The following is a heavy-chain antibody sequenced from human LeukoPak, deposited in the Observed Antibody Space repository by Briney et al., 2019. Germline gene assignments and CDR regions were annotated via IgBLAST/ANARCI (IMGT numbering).Heavy chain of an antibody. Sequence: PGGSLRLSCAASGFTFSSYGMHWVRQAPGKGLEWVAVISYDGSNKYYADSVKGRFTISRDNSKNTLYLQMNSLRAEDTAVYYCARAIAVAWFDYWGQGTLVTVSS. D-gene: IGHD6-19*01. CDR2: ISYDGSNK. V-gene: IGHV3-30*03. CDR3: ARAIAVAWFDY. J-gene: IGHJ4*02. CDR1: GFTFSSYG.